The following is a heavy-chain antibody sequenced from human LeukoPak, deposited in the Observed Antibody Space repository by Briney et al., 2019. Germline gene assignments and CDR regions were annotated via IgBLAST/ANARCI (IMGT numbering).Heavy chain of an antibody. CDR1: GFNFSSYA. CDR2: IFGSGGSA. D-gene: IGHD6-19*01. CDR3: GKTTTGYSSGRNPAWPVDY. J-gene: IGHJ4*02. V-gene: IGHV3-23*01. Sequence: GSLRLSCTASGFNFSSYAMYWVRQAPGKGLEWVSGIFGSGGSAHYADSVKGRFTISRDNSQNTVYLQMNSLRAEDTAVYYCGKTTTGYSSGRNPAWPVDYWGQGTLVTVSS.